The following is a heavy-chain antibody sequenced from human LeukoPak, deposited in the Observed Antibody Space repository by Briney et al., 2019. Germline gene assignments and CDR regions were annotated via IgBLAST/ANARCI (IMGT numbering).Heavy chain of an antibody. J-gene: IGHJ5*02. CDR3: ARAYSSSWYFNWFDP. CDR2: IYHSGST. Sequence: SETLSLTCAVSGGSISSYYWGWIRQPPGKGLEWIGTIYHSGSTYYNPSLKSRVTISVDTSKNQFSLKLSSVTAADTAVYFCARAYSSSWYFNWFDPWGQGTQVTVSS. CDR1: GGSISSYY. V-gene: IGHV4-59*08. D-gene: IGHD6-13*01.